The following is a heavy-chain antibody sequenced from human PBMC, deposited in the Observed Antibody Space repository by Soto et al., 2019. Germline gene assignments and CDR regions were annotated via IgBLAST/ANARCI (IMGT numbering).Heavy chain of an antibody. CDR2: IWYDGSNK. V-gene: IGHV3-33*01. CDR1: GFTFSSYG. CDR3: AREAVSWIQLWLPY. J-gene: IGHJ4*02. Sequence: QVQLVESGGGVVQPGRSLRLSCAASGFTFSSYGMHWVRQAPGKGLEWVAVIWYDGSNKYYADSVKGRFTISRDNSKNTRYLQMNSLRAEDTAVYYCAREAVSWIQLWLPYWGQGTLVTVSS. D-gene: IGHD5-18*01.